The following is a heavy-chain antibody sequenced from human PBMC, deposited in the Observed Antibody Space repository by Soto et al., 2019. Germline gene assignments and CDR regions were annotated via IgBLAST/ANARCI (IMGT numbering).Heavy chain of an antibody. CDR2: IWCDGSNK. CDR3: ARAPYYYDSSGMLWY. Sequence: PGGSLRLSCAASGFTFSSYGMHWVRQAPGKGLEWVAVIWCDGSNKYYADSVKGRFTISRDNSKNTLYLQMNSLRAEDTAVYYCARAPYYYDSSGMLWYWGQGTLVTVSS. D-gene: IGHD3-22*01. CDR1: GFTFSSYG. J-gene: IGHJ4*02. V-gene: IGHV3-33*01.